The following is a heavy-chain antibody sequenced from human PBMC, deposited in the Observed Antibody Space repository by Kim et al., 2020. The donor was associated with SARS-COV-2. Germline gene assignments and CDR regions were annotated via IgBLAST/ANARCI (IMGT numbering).Heavy chain of an antibody. CDR2: IYSGGST. D-gene: IGHD3-22*01. CDR3: ARSPRGSITMIVGRAFDI. J-gene: IGHJ3*02. CDR1: GFTVSSNY. Sequence: GGSLRLSCAASGFTVSSNYMSWVRQAPGKGLEWVSVIYSGGSTYYADSVKGRFTISRDNAKNTLYLQMNSLRAEDTAVYYCARSPRGSITMIVGRAFDIWGQGTMVTVSS. V-gene: IGHV3-53*01.